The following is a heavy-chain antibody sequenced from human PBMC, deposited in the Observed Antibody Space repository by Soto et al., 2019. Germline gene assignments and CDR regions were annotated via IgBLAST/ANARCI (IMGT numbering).Heavy chain of an antibody. D-gene: IGHD6-13*01. V-gene: IGHV4-4*07. Sequence: XETLSLTCTVAGCSMSSFYWSWIRQPAGKGLEWIGRIYSGGRNNYNPSLKSRVTMSVDTSKNQFSLRLSSVTAADTAMYYCARGSSRWHYWGQGTLVTVSS. CDR3: ARGSSRWHY. CDR1: GCSMSSFY. CDR2: IYSGGRN. J-gene: IGHJ4*02.